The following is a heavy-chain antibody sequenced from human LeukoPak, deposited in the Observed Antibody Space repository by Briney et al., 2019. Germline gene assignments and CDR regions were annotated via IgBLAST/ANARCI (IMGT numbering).Heavy chain of an antibody. Sequence: GGSLRLSCAASGFSFSDYAMNWVRQAPGKGLEWVSGTSGSGGSTYYSDSVKGRFTISRDNAKKTLYLQMNSLRAEDTAVYYCVRDDSSHFDYWGQGALVTVSS. CDR2: TSGSGGST. D-gene: IGHD6-13*01. CDR1: GFSFSDYA. J-gene: IGHJ4*02. CDR3: VRDDSSHFDY. V-gene: IGHV3-23*01.